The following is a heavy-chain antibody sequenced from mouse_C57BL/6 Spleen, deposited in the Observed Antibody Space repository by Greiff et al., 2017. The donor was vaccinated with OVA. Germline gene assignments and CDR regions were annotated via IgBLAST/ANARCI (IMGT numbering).Heavy chain of an antibody. CDR3: ARWGSMDY. J-gene: IGHJ4*01. CDR1: GYTFTDYY. Sequence: EVKLMESGPELVKPGASVKISCKASGYTFTDYYMNWVKQSHGKSLEWIGDINPNNGGTSYNQKFKGKATLTVDKSSSTAYMELRSLTSEDSAVYYYARWGSMDYWGQGTSVTVSS. V-gene: IGHV1-26*01. CDR2: INPNNGGT.